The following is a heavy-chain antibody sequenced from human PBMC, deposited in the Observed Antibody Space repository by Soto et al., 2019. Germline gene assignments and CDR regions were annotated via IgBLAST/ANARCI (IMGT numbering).Heavy chain of an antibody. CDR3: ARVGNYCSSTSCYYVYFDY. CDR2: IIPIFGTA. J-gene: IGHJ4*02. CDR1: GGTFSSYA. D-gene: IGHD2-2*01. V-gene: IGHV1-69*13. Sequence: SVKVSCQASGGTFSSYAISWVRQAPGQGLEWMGGIIPIFGTANYAQKFQGRVTITADESTSTAYMELSSLRSEDTAVYYCARVGNYCSSTSCYYVYFDYWGQGTLVTVSS.